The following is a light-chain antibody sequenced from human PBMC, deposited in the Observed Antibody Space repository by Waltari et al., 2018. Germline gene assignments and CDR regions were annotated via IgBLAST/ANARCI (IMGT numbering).Light chain of an antibody. CDR3: QQYYVTPLT. CDR1: QSVLYSSNTKHY. J-gene: IGKJ4*01. Sequence: DIVMTQSPDSLAVSLGERATIHSKSSQSVLYSSNTKHYLVWYQQKPGQPPKVVGDWASTRVSGVPDRFSGSGSGTDFTLTISSLQAEDVAVYYCQQYYVTPLTFGGGTKVEIK. CDR2: WAS. V-gene: IGKV4-1*01.